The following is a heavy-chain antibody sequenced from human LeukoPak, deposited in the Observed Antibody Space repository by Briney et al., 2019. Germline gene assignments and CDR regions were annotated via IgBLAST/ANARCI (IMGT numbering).Heavy chain of an antibody. J-gene: IGHJ2*01. Sequence: LETLSLTCTVSGGSISSYFWNWIRQPAGKGLDWIGRIYTTGSTNYNPSLKSRVTMSVDTSKNQFSLKLSSVTAADTAVYYCARTSGYYDILTGYPGYFDLWGRGTLVTVSS. CDR3: ARTSGYYDILTGYPGYFDL. CDR1: GGSISSYF. CDR2: IYTTGST. V-gene: IGHV4-4*07. D-gene: IGHD3-9*01.